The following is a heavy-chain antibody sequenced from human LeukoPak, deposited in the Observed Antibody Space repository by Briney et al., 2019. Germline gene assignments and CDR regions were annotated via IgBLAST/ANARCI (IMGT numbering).Heavy chain of an antibody. CDR2: ISSGSSTI. D-gene: IGHD6-19*01. J-gene: IGHJ3*02. Sequence: TGGSLRLSCAASGFTFSSYAMHWVRQAPGKGLEWVSYISSGSSTIYYADSVKGRFTISRDNAKNSLYLQMNSLRAEDTAVYYCVRPVAGRINAFDIWGQGTMVTVSS. CDR1: GFTFSSYA. CDR3: VRPVAGRINAFDI. V-gene: IGHV3-48*04.